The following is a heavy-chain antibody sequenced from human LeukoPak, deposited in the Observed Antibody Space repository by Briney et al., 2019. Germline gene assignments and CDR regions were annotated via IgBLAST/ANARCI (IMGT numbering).Heavy chain of an antibody. V-gene: IGHV3-74*01. CDR1: GFTFSGYW. D-gene: IGHD4-17*01. Sequence: GGSLRLSCAASGFTFSGYWMHWVRQAPGKGLVWVSAINSDESTRIYADSVKGRFTISRDNSKNTLYLQMNSLRAEDTAVYYCAKEDGYWGQGTLVTVSS. CDR3: AKEDGY. CDR2: INSDESTR. J-gene: IGHJ4*02.